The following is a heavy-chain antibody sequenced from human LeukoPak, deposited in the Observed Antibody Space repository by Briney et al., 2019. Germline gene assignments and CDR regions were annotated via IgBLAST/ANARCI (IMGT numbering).Heavy chain of an antibody. Sequence: GGSLRLSCAASGFTFSSYWMHWVRQAPGKGLVWVSRINSDGSSTNYADSVRGRFTISRDNAENTLYLQVNSLRAEDTAVYYCASLNVPATPHWGQGTLVTVSS. CDR3: ASLNVPATPH. CDR1: GFTFSSYW. V-gene: IGHV3-74*01. CDR2: INSDGSST. D-gene: IGHD2-15*01. J-gene: IGHJ4*02.